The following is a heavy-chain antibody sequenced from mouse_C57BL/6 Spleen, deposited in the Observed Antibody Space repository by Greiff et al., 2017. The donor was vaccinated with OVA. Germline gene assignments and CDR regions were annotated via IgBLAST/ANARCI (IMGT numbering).Heavy chain of an antibody. V-gene: IGHV1-55*01. CDR1: GYTFTSYW. CDR2: IYPGSGST. D-gene: IGHD2-3*01. CDR3: ARYYEGYPSYWYFDV. J-gene: IGHJ1*03. Sequence: QVQLQQPGAELVKPGASVKMSCKASGYTFTSYWITWVKQRPGQGLEWIGDIYPGSGSTNYNEKFKSKATLTVDTSSSTAYMQLSSLTSEDSAVYYCARYYEGYPSYWYFDVWGTGTTVTVSS.